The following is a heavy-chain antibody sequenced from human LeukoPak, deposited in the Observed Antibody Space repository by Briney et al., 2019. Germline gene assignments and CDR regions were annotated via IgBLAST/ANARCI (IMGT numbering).Heavy chain of an antibody. CDR3: ARGWYQLPEIDY. Sequence: SETLSLTCTVSGGSISSYYWSWIRQPPGKGLEWIGYIYYSGSTNYNPSLKSRVTISVDTSKNQFSLKLSSVTAADTAVYYCARGWYQLPEIDYWGQGTLVTVSS. CDR1: GGSISSYY. CDR2: IYYSGST. J-gene: IGHJ4*02. D-gene: IGHD2-2*01. V-gene: IGHV4-59*12.